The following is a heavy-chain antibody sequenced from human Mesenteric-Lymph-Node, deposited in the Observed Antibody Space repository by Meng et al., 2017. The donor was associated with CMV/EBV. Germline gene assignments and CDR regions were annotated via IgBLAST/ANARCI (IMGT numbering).Heavy chain of an antibody. D-gene: IGHD5-12*01. CDR3: ARVPLVARRAYLDY. CDR2: ISWNGGAV. V-gene: IGHV3-9*01. CDR1: GFIFGDHA. Sequence: SLKISCEASGFIFGDHAMHWVRQIPGKGLQWVSGISWNGGAVGYADSVKGRFTISRDNPKNSLYLQMNSLRADDTATYFCARVPLVARRAYLDYWGQGTLVTVSS. J-gene: IGHJ4*02.